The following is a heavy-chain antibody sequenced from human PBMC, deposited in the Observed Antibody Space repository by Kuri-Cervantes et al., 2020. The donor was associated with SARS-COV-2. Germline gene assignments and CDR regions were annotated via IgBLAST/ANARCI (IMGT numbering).Heavy chain of an antibody. D-gene: IGHD6-6*01. CDR2: INPSGGST. CDR1: GYTFTSYY. Sequence: ASVKVSCKASGYTFTSYYMHWVRQAPGQGLEWMGIINPSGGSTSCAQKFQGRVTMTRDTSTSTVYMELSSLRSEDTAVYYCARDLLGSNSSSEDYYYYYMDVWGKGTTVTVSS. CDR3: ARDLLGSNSSSEDYYYYYMDV. V-gene: IGHV1-46*01. J-gene: IGHJ6*03.